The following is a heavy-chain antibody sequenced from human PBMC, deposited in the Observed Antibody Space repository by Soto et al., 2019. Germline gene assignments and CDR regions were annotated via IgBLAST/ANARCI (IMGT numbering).Heavy chain of an antibody. Sequence: GGSLRLSCAASGFTFSSYAMSWVRQAPGKGLEWVSAISGSGSRTYSADSVKGRFTISRDNSKNTLYLQMNSLRAEDTAVYYCAKNVWGITIFGGMDVWGQGTTVTVSS. CDR2: ISGSGSRT. D-gene: IGHD3-9*01. CDR1: GFTFSSYA. V-gene: IGHV3-23*01. CDR3: AKNVWGITIFGGMDV. J-gene: IGHJ6*02.